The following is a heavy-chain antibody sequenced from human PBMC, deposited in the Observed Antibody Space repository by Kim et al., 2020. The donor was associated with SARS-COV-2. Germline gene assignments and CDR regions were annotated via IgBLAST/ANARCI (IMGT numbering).Heavy chain of an antibody. J-gene: IGHJ6*02. Sequence: FQGRVTITADESTSTAYMELSSLRSEDTAVYYCARALRGSGWYGVGGMDVWGQGTTVTVSS. V-gene: IGHV1-69*01. D-gene: IGHD6-19*01. CDR3: ARALRGSGWYGVGGMDV.